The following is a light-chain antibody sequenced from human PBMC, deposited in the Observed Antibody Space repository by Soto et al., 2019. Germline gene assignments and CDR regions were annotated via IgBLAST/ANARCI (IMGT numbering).Light chain of an antibody. Sequence: EIVLTQSPGTLSLSPGERATLSCRSSQSVSSSYLAWYQQKPGQAPRLLIYGASSRATGIPDRFSGSGSGTDCTLTISRLEPEDFAVYNCQQYGTSPPTLGQGTKVDIK. CDR3: QQYGTSPPT. CDR2: GAS. J-gene: IGKJ1*01. CDR1: QSVSSSY. V-gene: IGKV3-20*01.